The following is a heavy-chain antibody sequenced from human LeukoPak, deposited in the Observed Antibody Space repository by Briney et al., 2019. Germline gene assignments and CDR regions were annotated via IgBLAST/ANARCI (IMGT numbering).Heavy chain of an antibody. CDR1: GGSFSGYY. D-gene: IGHD3-10*01. CDR3: ARGDYYGSGRRYNWFDP. V-gene: IGHV4-34*01. Sequence: PSETLSLTCAVYGGSFSGYYWSWIRQPPGKGLEWLGEINHSGSTNYNPSLKSRVTISVDTSKNQFSLKLSSVTAADTAVYYCARGDYYGSGRRYNWFDPWGQGTLVTVSS. J-gene: IGHJ5*02. CDR2: INHSGST.